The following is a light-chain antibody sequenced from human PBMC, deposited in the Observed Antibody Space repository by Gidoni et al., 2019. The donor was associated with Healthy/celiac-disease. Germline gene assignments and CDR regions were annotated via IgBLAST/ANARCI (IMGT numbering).Light chain of an antibody. CDR1: QDISKY. Sequence: QMTQSPSSLSASVGDRVTIPCQASQDISKYLNWYQQKPGKAPKLLIYDASTLETGDPSRFSGRGSGTDFTFTISSLQPEDMATYYCQQYDNLLRFTFGPGTKVDIK. CDR3: QQYDNLLRFT. CDR2: DAS. V-gene: IGKV1-33*01. J-gene: IGKJ3*01.